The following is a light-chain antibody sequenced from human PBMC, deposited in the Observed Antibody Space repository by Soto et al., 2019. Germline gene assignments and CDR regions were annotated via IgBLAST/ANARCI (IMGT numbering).Light chain of an antibody. CDR1: QTVSSN. CDR2: GAS. Sequence: EIVMTQSPATLSLSPGERATLSCRASQTVSSNLAWYQQKPGQAPRLLIHGASTRATGVPARFSGRGSGTDFTLTISSLQSEDFAVYYCQQYHNWPPQYTFGQGTKLQIK. J-gene: IGKJ2*01. V-gene: IGKV3-15*01. CDR3: QQYHNWPPQYT.